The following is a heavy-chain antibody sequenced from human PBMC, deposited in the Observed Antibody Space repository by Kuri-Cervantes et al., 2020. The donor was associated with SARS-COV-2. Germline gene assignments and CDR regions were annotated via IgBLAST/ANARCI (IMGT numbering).Heavy chain of an antibody. CDR3: ARATLVRYFDC. CDR1: GGSITSDYL. D-gene: IGHD2-2*01. V-gene: IGHV4-39*01. J-gene: IGHJ4*03. Sequence: ESLKISCTVSGGSITSDYLWGWIRQPPGKGLEWIGNSFYSGSTFYNPSLKSRVTISVDTSKNQFSLELISVTAADTAVYYCARATLVRYFDCLSQGTTVTVSS. CDR2: SFYSGST.